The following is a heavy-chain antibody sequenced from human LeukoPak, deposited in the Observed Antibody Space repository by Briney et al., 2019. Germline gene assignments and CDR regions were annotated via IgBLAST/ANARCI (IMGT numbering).Heavy chain of an antibody. CDR1: GFTFSSYS. J-gene: IGHJ3*02. CDR3: AKEGLLWFGELGPSDAFDI. CDR2: ISSSSSTI. V-gene: IGHV3-48*01. Sequence: AGGSLRLSCAASGFTFSSYSMNWVRQAPGKGLEWVSYISSSSSTIYYADSVKGRFTISRDNAKNSLYLQMNSLRAEDTAVYYCAKEGLLWFGELGPSDAFDIWGQGTMVTVSS. D-gene: IGHD3-10*01.